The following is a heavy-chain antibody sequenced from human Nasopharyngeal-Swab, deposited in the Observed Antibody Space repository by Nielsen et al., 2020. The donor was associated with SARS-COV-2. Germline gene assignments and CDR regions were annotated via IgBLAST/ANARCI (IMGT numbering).Heavy chain of an antibody. V-gene: IGHV3-7*01. J-gene: IGHJ1*01. CDR1: GFTLSNYW. CDR3: AKSLYYYYDSSGYFH. CDR2: IKIDGSET. Sequence: GEYLKISCAASGFTLSNYWMNWVRQTTGKGLERVAIIKIDGSETYYVDSWRGRFTISRDNAKNSLYLQMNSLRAEESSVYYCAKSLYYYYDSSGYFHCGQGTLVTVSS. D-gene: IGHD3-22*01.